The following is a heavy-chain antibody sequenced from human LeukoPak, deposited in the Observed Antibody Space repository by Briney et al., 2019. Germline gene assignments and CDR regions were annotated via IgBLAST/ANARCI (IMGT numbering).Heavy chain of an antibody. D-gene: IGHD3-22*01. CDR2: IIPVFGTP. CDR1: GGTFSSYV. V-gene: IGHV1-69*05. CDR3: ARSHSPAYYAPFDY. Sequence: SVKVSCKASGGTFSSYVISWVRQAPGQGLEWMGGIIPVFGTPNYAQKFRDRVTITTDESTSTAHMEMSSLRSEDTAVYYCARSHSPAYYAPFDYWGQGTLVTVSS. J-gene: IGHJ4*02.